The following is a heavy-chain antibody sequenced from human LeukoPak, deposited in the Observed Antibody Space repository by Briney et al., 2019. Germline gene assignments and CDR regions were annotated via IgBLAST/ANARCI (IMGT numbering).Heavy chain of an antibody. Sequence: GGSLRLSGAASGFTFSSYSMNWVRQAPGKGLEWVSSISTTSRYIYYADSMKGRFTVSRDNAKNSLSLQMNSLRAEDTAVYYCARGNSDYDHDYWGQGTLVTVSS. J-gene: IGHJ4*02. CDR3: ARGNSDYDHDY. CDR2: ISTTSRYI. V-gene: IGHV3-21*01. D-gene: IGHD4-11*01. CDR1: GFTFSSYS.